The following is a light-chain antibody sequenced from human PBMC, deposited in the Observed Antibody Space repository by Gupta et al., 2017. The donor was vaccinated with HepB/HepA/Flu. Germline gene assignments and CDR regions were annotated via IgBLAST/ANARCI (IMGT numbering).Light chain of an antibody. V-gene: IGKV1-39*01. CDR2: GAS. CDR1: QSVGTY. CDR3: QQSYSFPRT. J-gene: IGKJ1*01. Sequence: IKMTQSPSSLSASVGDNITITCRASQSVGTYLNWYQQKPGRAPNLLFHGASTLHNGVPSRFSGSGSGTDFTLIISDLQPDDLAIYFCQQSYSFPRTFGQGTKVE.